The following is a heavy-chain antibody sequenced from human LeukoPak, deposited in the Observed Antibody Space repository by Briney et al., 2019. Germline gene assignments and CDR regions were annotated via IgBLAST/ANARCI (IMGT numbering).Heavy chain of an antibody. CDR1: GFTFDDYA. CDR2: ISWNSGSI. V-gene: IGHV3-9*01. J-gene: IGHJ6*03. D-gene: IGHD5-18*01. CDR3: AKDNTAFRPHYCYMDV. Sequence: PARSLRLSCAASGFTFDDYAMHWVRQAPGKGLEWVSGISWNSGSIGYADSVKGRFTISRDNAKNSLYLQMNSLRAEDTALYYCAKDNTAFRPHYCYMDVWGKGTTVTVSS.